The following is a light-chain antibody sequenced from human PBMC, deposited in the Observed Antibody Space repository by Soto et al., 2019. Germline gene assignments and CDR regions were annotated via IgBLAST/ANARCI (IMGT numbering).Light chain of an antibody. V-gene: IGKV1-39*01. CDR2: AAS. Sequence: DIQMTQSPSSLSASVVDIVTITCRASQSISSYLSWYQQKPGKAPKLLIFAASSLQSGVPSRFSGSGSGTDFTLTVSNLQPEDFATYYCQQSYTSRITFGLGTRLEIK. CDR1: QSISSY. J-gene: IGKJ5*01. CDR3: QQSYTSRIT.